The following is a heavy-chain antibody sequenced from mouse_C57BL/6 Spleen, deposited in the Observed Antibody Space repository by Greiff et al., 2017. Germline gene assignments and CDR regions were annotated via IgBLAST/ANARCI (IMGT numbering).Heavy chain of an antibody. J-gene: IGHJ3*01. CDR3: AREPHSNYVAWFAY. Sequence: EVQLVESGGGLVKPGGSLKLSCAASGFTFSDYGMHWVRQAPEKGLEWVAYISSGSSTIYYADTVKGRFTISRDNAKNTLFLQMTSLRSEDTAMYYCAREPHSNYVAWFAYWGQGTLVTVSA. D-gene: IGHD2-5*01. CDR1: GFTFSDYG. V-gene: IGHV5-17*01. CDR2: ISSGSSTI.